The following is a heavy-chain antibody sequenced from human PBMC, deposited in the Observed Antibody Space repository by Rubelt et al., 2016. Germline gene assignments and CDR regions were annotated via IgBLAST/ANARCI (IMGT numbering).Heavy chain of an antibody. CDR3: ARGGSGWYHWYFDL. Sequence: QLQLQESGPGLVKPSETLSLTCTVSGGSISSSSYYWGWIRQPPGKGLEWIGEINHSGSTNYNPSLKSRVTISVDTSKNQFSLKLSSVTAADPAVYYCARGGSGWYHWYFDLWGRGTLVTVSS. V-gene: IGHV4-39*07. CDR2: INHSGST. J-gene: IGHJ2*01. D-gene: IGHD6-19*01. CDR1: GGSISSSSYY.